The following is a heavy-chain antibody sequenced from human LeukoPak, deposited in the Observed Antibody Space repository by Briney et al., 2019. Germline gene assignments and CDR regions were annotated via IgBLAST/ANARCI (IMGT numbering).Heavy chain of an antibody. CDR1: GFTFSGSA. CDR2: ISYSGANS. D-gene: IGHD3-16*02. V-gene: IGHV3-23*01. J-gene: IGHJ3*01. CDR3: ARDVQLST. Sequence: GESLRLSCAAAGFTFSGSAMSWVRQAPGEGLEWASLISYSGANSYYRDSVRGRFTISRDNSKDTLFMQMNSLRAEDTAIYYCARDVQLSTWGLGTMVTASS.